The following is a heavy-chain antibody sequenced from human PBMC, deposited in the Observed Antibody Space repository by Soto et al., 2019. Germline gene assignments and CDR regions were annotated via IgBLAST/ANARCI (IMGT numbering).Heavy chain of an antibody. J-gene: IGHJ4*02. Sequence: GGSLRLSCAASGFTFSSYWMHWVRQAPGKGLVWVSRINSDGSSTSYADSVKGRFTISRDNAKNTLYLQMNSLRAEDTAVYYCARGEGYCSSTSCSRRVCGDYWGQGTLVTVSS. V-gene: IGHV3-74*01. CDR3: ARGEGYCSSTSCSRRVCGDY. CDR1: GFTFSSYW. CDR2: INSDGSST. D-gene: IGHD2-2*01.